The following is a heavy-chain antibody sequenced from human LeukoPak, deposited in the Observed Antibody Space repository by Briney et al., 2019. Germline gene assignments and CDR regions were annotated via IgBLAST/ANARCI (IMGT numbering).Heavy chain of an antibody. V-gene: IGHV3-7*01. D-gene: IGHD6-19*01. J-gene: IGHJ4*02. CDR2: IKQDGSEK. CDR1: GFTFSSSW. Sequence: PGGSLRLSCAASGFTFSSSWMSWVRQAPGKGLEWVANIKQDGSEKNYVDSVKGRFTISRDNAKNSMYLQMNSLRADDTAEYYCARPKYTSGWFRSYFNYWGQGTLVTVSS. CDR3: ARPKYTSGWFRSYFNY.